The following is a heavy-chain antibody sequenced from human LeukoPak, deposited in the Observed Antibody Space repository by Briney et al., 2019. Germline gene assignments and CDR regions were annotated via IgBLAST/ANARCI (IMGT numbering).Heavy chain of an antibody. J-gene: IGHJ6*02. V-gene: IGHV6-1*01. Sequence: SQTLSLTCAISGDTVSSNTAAWSWIRQSPSRGLEWLGRTYYRSKWYNDYGVSVKSRISINPDTAKNQFSLQVNSVTPEDTAVYYCARASRESGTYYYYGMDVWGQGTTVTVSS. CDR2: TYYRSKWYN. CDR3: ARASRESGTYYYYGMDV. D-gene: IGHD1-26*01. CDR1: GDTVSSNTAA.